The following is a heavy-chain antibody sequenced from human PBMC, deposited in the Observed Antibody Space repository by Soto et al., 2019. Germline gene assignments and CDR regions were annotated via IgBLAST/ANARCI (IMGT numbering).Heavy chain of an antibody. V-gene: IGHV4-34*01. D-gene: IGHD3-22*01. CDR2: INHSGGT. CDR1: GGSFSGHY. CDR3: AGRDGRWLPYCFDY. J-gene: IGHJ4*02. Sequence: PSETLSLTCAVYGGSFSGHYWSWIRQPPGKGLEWIGEINHSGGTSYNPSLKSRVTISVDTSKSQFSLKLTSVTAEDTAVYYCAGRDGRWLPYCFDYWGQGTLVTVSS.